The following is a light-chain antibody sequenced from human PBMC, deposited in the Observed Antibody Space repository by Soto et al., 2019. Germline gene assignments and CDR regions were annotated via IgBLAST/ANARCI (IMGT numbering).Light chain of an antibody. V-gene: IGLV4-69*01. CDR1: SGHSSYA. J-gene: IGLJ2*01. CDR2: LNSDGSH. CDR3: QTWGTGIQV. Sequence: QPVLTQSPSASASLGASVKLTCTLSSGHSSYAIAWQQQQPEKGPRYLMKLNSDGSHSKGDGIPDRLSGSSSGAERYLTISSLQSEDEADYYCQTWGTGIQVFGGGTKLTVL.